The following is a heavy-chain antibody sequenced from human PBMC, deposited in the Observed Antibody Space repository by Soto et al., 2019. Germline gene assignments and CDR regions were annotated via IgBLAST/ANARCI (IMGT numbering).Heavy chain of an antibody. J-gene: IGHJ6*02. V-gene: IGHV3-30*18. D-gene: IGHD1-26*01. CDR3: AKDVVVGATTGLGDYYYYYGMDV. CDR1: GFTFSSYG. Sequence: QVQLVESGGGVVQPGRSLRLSCVASGFTFSSYGMHWVRQAPGKGLEWVAVISYDGSNKYYADSVKGRFTISRDNSKNTLYPQMNSLRAEDTAVYYCAKDVVVGATTGLGDYYYYYGMDVWGQGTTVTVSS. CDR2: ISYDGSNK.